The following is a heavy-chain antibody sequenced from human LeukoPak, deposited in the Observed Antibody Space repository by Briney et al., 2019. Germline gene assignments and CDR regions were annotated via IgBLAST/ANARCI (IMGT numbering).Heavy chain of an antibody. D-gene: IGHD5-18*01. V-gene: IGHV4-39*07. CDR3: ARADGYSYGRFDY. CDR1: GGSISSSSYY. J-gene: IGHJ4*02. CDR2: IYYSGST. Sequence: SETLSLTCTVSGGSISSSSYYWGWIRQPPGKGLEWIGSIYYSGSTYYNPSLKSRVTISVDTSKNQFSLKLRSVTAADTAVYYCARADGYSYGRFDYWGPGTLVTVSS.